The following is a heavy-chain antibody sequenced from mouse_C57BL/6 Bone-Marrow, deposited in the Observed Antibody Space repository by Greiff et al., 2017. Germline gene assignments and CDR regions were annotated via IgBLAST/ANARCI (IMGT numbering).Heavy chain of an antibody. Sequence: QVQLQQSGAELVRPGSSVKLSCKASGYTFTSYWMDWVKQRPGQGLEWIGNIYPSDSETHYNQKFKDKATLTVDKSSSTAYMQLSSLTSEDSAVYYCAREGIYYYGSSLYWYFDVWGTGTTGTVSS. CDR2: IYPSDSET. CDR1: GYTFTSYW. V-gene: IGHV1-61*01. D-gene: IGHD1-1*01. J-gene: IGHJ1*03. CDR3: AREGIYYYGSSLYWYFDV.